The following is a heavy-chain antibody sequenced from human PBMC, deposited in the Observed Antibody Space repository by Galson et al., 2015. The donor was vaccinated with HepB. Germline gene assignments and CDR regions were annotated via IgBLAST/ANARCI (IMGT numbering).Heavy chain of an antibody. Sequence: SLRLSCAASGFAFSSYGMHWVRQAPGKGLEWVAVISYDGSNKYYADSVKGRFTISRDNSKNTLYLQMSSLRAEDTAVYYCVREDYGDYDSCWDYWGQGTLVTVSS. CDR3: VREDYGDYDSCWDY. J-gene: IGHJ4*02. CDR2: ISYDGSNK. CDR1: GFAFSSYG. D-gene: IGHD4-17*01. V-gene: IGHV3-30*03.